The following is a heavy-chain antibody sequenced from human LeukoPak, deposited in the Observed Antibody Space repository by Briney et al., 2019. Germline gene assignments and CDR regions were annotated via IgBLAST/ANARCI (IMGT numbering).Heavy chain of an antibody. V-gene: IGHV4-4*02. CDR3: LFGGNSGDWVY. D-gene: IGHD4-23*01. Sequence: SETLSLTCAVSGGSISSSNWWSWVRQPPGKGLEWIGEVYHSGSTNYNPSLGSRVTMSVDKSKNQFSLKVNSMTAADTAVYYCLFGGNSGDWVYWGQGTLVTVSS. CDR2: VYHSGST. J-gene: IGHJ4*02. CDR1: GGSISSSNW.